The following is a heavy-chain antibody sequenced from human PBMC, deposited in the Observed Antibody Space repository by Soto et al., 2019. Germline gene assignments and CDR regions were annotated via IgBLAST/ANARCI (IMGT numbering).Heavy chain of an antibody. D-gene: IGHD6-13*01. V-gene: IGHV4-34*01. CDR2: INHSGST. J-gene: IGHJ5*02. CDR1: GGSFSGYY. CDR3: ARGSLTSKQQLVPGRRDNNWFDP. Sequence: SETLSLTCAVYGGSFSGYYWSWIRQPPGKGLEWIGEINHSGSTNYNPSLKSRVTISVDTSKNQFSLKLSSVTAADTAVYYCARGSLTSKQQLVPGRRDNNWFDPWGQGTLVTVSS.